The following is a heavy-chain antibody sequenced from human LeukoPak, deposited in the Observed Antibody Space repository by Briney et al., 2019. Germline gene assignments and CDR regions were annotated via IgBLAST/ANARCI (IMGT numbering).Heavy chain of an antibody. CDR1: GGSISIYY. CDR2: IYYSGST. J-gene: IGHJ4*02. Sequence: KPSETLSLTCTISGGSISIYYWGWIRQPPGKGLEWIGSIYYSGSTYYNPSFKSRVIISVDTSKNQFSLKLITVTAADTAVYYWARAPRIASAEYYFDYWGKGTLVTVAS. D-gene: IGHD6-13*01. CDR3: ARAPRIASAEYYFDY. V-gene: IGHV4-39*01.